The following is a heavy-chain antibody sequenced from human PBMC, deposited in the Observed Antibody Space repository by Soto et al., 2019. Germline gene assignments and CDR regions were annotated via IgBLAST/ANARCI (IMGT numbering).Heavy chain of an antibody. Sequence: QVQLQQWGAGLLKPSETLSLTCAVYGGSFNDYFWSWIRQTPGKGLEWIGEINLGGITTLKPSLRSRVTISRDTSTKQFSLRLRSVTAADTAVYFCARGHRMVTHGGGKFYYYVYGMDVWGHGPTVTVSS. CDR1: GGSFNDYF. V-gene: IGHV4-34*02. CDR2: INLGGIT. CDR3: ARGHRMVTHGGGKFYYYVYGMDV. D-gene: IGHD2-21*02. J-gene: IGHJ6*02.